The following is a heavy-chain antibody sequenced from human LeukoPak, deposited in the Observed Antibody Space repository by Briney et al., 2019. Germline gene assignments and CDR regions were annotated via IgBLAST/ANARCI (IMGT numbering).Heavy chain of an antibody. J-gene: IGHJ6*02. V-gene: IGHV1-18*01. D-gene: IGHD2-2*01. CDR1: GYPFTDSG. CDR3: ARLYQLPNFYYYGMDV. Sequence: ASVKVSCKASGYPFTDSGISWVRQAPGQGLEWMGWISGYNGNTNHAQKLQGRLTMTTDTSTATAYMELRSLRSDDTAVYYCARLYQLPNFYYYGMDVWGQGTTVTVSS. CDR2: ISGYNGNT.